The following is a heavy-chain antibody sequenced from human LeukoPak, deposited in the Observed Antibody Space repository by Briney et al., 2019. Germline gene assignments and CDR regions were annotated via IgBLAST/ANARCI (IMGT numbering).Heavy chain of an antibody. CDR2: IYYSGST. CDR1: GGSISSGDYY. D-gene: IGHD1-26*01. Sequence: SETLSLTCTVSGGSISSGDYYWSWIRQPPGKGLEWIGYIYYSGSTYYNPSLKSRVTISVDTSKNQFSLKLSSVTAADTAVYYCARVGGPLYWFDPWGQGTLVTVSS. CDR3: ARVGGPLYWFDP. V-gene: IGHV4-30-4*01. J-gene: IGHJ5*02.